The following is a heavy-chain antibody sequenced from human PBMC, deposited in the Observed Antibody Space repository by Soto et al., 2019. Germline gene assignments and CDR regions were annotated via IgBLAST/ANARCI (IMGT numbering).Heavy chain of an antibody. CDR2: VYFTGST. CDR1: GGSIHGYY. J-gene: IGHJ4*02. CDR3: ARSLATPATNIDY. Sequence: SETLSLTCTVSGGSIHGYYWSWIRQPPGKGLEWLGYVYFTGSTNYNPSLKSRVTISVSTSKKQFSLRLTSVTAADTAVYYCARSLATPATNIDYWGQGTLVTVSS. D-gene: IGHD6-6*01. V-gene: IGHV4-59*01.